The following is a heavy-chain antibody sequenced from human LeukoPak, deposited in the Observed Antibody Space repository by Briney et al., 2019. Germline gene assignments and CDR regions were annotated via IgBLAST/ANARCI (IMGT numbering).Heavy chain of an antibody. V-gene: IGHV3-21*01. D-gene: IGHD3-10*01. Sequence: AGGSLRLSCAASGFTFSGYSMNWVRQAPGKGLEWVSSISSNSRYIYYADSVKGRFTVSRDNAENSLYLQMNSLRDEDTAVYYCARVCSYQTCMVRGVSDYWGQGTLVTVSS. CDR1: GFTFSGYS. CDR2: ISSNSRYI. J-gene: IGHJ4*02. CDR3: ARVCSYQTCMVRGVSDY.